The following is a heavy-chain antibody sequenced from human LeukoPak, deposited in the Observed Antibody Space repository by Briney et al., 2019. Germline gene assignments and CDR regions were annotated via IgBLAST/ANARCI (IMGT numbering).Heavy chain of an antibody. J-gene: IGHJ1*01. D-gene: IGHD3-10*01. V-gene: IGHV4-34*01. CDR3: ARTITMVPGVIYRH. CDR2: INHSGST. Sequence: SETLSLTCAVYGGSFSGYYWSWIRQPPGKGLEWTGEINHSGSTNYNPSLKSRVTISVDTSKNQFSLKLSSVTAADTAVYYCARTITMVPGVIYRHWGQGTLVTVSS. CDR1: GGSFSGYY.